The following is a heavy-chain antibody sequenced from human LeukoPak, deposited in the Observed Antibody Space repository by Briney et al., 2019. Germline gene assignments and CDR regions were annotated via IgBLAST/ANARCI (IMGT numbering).Heavy chain of an antibody. D-gene: IGHD3-10*01. CDR2: ISGSGGST. V-gene: IGHV3-23*01. CDR1: GFTFSSYG. Sequence: GGSLRLSCAASGFTFSSYGMSWVRQAPGKGLEWVSAISGSGGSTYYADSVKGRFTISRDNSKNTLYLQMNSLRAEDTAVYYCAKLLWFGELLAGDYFDYWGQGTLVTVSS. CDR3: AKLLWFGELLAGDYFDY. J-gene: IGHJ4*02.